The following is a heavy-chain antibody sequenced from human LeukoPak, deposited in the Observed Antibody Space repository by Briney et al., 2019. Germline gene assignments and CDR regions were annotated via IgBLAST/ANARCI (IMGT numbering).Heavy chain of an antibody. Sequence: GGSLRLSCAASGFTVSSNYMSWVRQAPGKGLEWVSSISSSSSYIYYADSVKGRFTISRDNSKITLYLQMNSLRPEDTAVYYCARGGKIPLVGTRSSQYFQHWGQGTLVTVSS. J-gene: IGHJ1*01. CDR2: ISSSSSYI. V-gene: IGHV3-21*01. CDR1: GFTVSSNY. D-gene: IGHD3-10*01. CDR3: ARGGKIPLVGTRSSQYFQH.